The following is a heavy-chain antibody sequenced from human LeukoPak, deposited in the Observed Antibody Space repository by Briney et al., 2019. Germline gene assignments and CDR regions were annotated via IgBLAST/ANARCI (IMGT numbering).Heavy chain of an antibody. CDR1: GFSFSSYG. CDR3: AKSIPTIAVAVSTRQ. V-gene: IGHV3-30*02. Sequence: SGGSLRLSCAASGFSFSSYGMHWVRQAPGKGLEWVAFIRYDGSNEYYADSVKGRFTISRDNSKNTLYLQMNSLRAEDTAVYYCAKSIPTIAVAVSTRQWGQGTLVTVSS. CDR2: IRYDGSNE. J-gene: IGHJ4*02. D-gene: IGHD6-19*01.